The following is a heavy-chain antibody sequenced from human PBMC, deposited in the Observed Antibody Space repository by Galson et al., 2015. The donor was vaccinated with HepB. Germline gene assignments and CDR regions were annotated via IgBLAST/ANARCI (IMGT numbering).Heavy chain of an antibody. Sequence: SLRLSCAASGFTFSSYWMHWVRQAPGKGLVWVSRINSDGSSTSYADSVKGRFTISRDNAKNTLYLQMNSLRAEDTAVYYCVGQQLVRGWFDPWGQGTLATVYS. V-gene: IGHV3-74*01. CDR3: VGQQLVRGWFDP. CDR1: GFTFSSYW. D-gene: IGHD6-13*01. J-gene: IGHJ5*02. CDR2: INSDGSST.